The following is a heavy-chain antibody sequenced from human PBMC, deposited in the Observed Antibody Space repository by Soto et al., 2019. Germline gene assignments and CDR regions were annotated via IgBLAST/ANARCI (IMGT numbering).Heavy chain of an antibody. V-gene: IGHV3-30*03. J-gene: IGHJ4*02. CDR2: ISYDGTNK. CDR1: GFTFTTYG. CDR3: GGGNPDTTCWYYFDF. D-gene: IGHD2-2*01. Sequence: QVQLVDSGGGVVRPGTSLRLSCAASGFTFTTYGMHWVRQAPGKGLEWVAVISYDGTNKFYEDSVDGRFTISRDNSKNPLFFAKNCPRPEDTAVFYCGGGNPDTTCWYYFDFWGQGTLVTVSS.